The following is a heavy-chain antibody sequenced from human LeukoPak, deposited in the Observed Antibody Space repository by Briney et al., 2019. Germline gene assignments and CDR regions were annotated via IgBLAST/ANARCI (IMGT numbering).Heavy chain of an antibody. Sequence: GGSLRLSCAASGFTLSDYYMSWIRRAPGKGLEWVSYSSSSGSTIYYADSVKGRFAISRDNAKSSLYLQMNSLRAEDTAVYYCARRRDFIDYWGQGTLVTVSS. J-gene: IGHJ4*02. V-gene: IGHV3-11*01. D-gene: IGHD3/OR15-3a*01. CDR1: GFTLSDYY. CDR2: SSSSGSTI. CDR3: ARRRDFIDY.